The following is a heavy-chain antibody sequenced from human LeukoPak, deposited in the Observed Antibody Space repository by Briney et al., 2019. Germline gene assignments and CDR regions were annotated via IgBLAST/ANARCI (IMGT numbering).Heavy chain of an antibody. Sequence: SETLSLTCTVSGGSVNGYYWSWIRQPPGKGLEWIGYIYYSGSTNYNPSLKSRVTISIDTSKNQFSLKLSSVTAADTAVYYCARDSSGWYFLDYWGQGTLVSVSS. CDR1: GGSVNGYY. V-gene: IGHV4-59*02. CDR2: IYYSGST. CDR3: ARDSSGWYFLDY. D-gene: IGHD6-19*01. J-gene: IGHJ4*02.